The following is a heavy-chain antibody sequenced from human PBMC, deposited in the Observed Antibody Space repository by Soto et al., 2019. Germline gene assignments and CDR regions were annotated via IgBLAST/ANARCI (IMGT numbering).Heavy chain of an antibody. Sequence: EVQLVESGGGLVQPGGSLRLSCAASGFTFSSYAMSWVRKAPGEGLGWVSAISGCGGSTYYADSVKGRFTISRDNSKNTLYLQMNGLSAEDTAVYYCAKSGAGYIVATIQIDYWGQGALVTVSS. V-gene: IGHV3-23*04. CDR2: ISGCGGST. CDR1: GFTFSSYA. J-gene: IGHJ4*02. CDR3: AKSGAGYIVATIQIDY. D-gene: IGHD5-12*01.